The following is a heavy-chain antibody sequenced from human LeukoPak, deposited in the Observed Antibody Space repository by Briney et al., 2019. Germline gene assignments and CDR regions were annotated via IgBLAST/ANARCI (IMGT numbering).Heavy chain of an antibody. D-gene: IGHD3-22*01. Sequence: NPSETLSLTCTVSGDSINSLDLWSWVRQPPGKGLEWIGEMYLSGTTHSNPSVKSRVTISIDKSKNQFFLNLSSVTAADTAVYYCAGLVGRYSSGLYYYHFDYWGQGTLVTVSS. CDR2: MYLSGTT. CDR3: AGLVGRYSSGLYYYHFDY. V-gene: IGHV4-4*02. CDR1: GDSINSLDL. J-gene: IGHJ4*02.